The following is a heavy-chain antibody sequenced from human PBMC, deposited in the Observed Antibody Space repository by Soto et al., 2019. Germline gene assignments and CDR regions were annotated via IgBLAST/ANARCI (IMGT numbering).Heavy chain of an antibody. CDR2: ISAYNGNT. CDR1: GFPLTTLV. V-gene: IGHV1-18*01. D-gene: IGHD2-15*01. Sequence: ASVKVTLKDAGFPLTTLVISWVLQASGQGLEWMGWISAYNGNTNYAQKLQGRVTMTTDTSTSTAYMELRSLRSDDTAVYYCAARIFLDAFDIWGQGTMVTVSS. CDR3: AARIFLDAFDI. J-gene: IGHJ3*02.